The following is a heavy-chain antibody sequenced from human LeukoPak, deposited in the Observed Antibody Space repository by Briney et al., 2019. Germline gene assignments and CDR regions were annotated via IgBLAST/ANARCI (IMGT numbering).Heavy chain of an antibody. CDR1: GGSISSSSYY. V-gene: IGHV4-39*07. CDR3: TSTEGGVDY. D-gene: IGHD4-17*01. CDR2: IYYSGST. J-gene: IGHJ4*02. Sequence: PSETLSLTCTVSGGSISSSSYYWGWIRQPPGKGLEWIGSIYYSGSTYYNPSLKSRVTISVDTSNNQFFLKLSSVTAADTAVYYCTSTEGGVDYWGQGTLVTVSS.